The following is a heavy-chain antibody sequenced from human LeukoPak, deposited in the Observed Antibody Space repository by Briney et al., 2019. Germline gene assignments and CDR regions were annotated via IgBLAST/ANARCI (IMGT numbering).Heavy chain of an antibody. CDR2: IYYSGST. CDR1: GGSFSSYF. D-gene: IGHD2-21*01. CDR3: ARQLGDRLLFDY. J-gene: IGHJ4*02. V-gene: IGHV4-59*01. Sequence: SSETLSLTCTVSGGSFSSYFWSWIRQPPGKGLEWIGYIYYSGSTHYNSSLKSRVTISLDTSRNQFSLKLSSVTAADTAVYYCARQLGDRLLFDYWGQGTLVTVSS.